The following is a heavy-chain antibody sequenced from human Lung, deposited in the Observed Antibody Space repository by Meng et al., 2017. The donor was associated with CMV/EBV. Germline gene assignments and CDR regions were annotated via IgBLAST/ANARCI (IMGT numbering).Heavy chain of an antibody. CDR2: IKQDATEA. V-gene: IGHV3-7*01. Sequence: GGSLRLSCVASGFTFGHYWMSWVRRSPARGLEWVANIKQDATEARYADSTKGRFTISRDNTRRAVSLEMNSLRVEDSAVYYCARVLCDDSTCFNGLDFWGQGXPVTVSS. J-gene: IGHJ4*02. D-gene: IGHD2-2*01. CDR3: ARVLCDDSTCFNGLDF. CDR1: GFTFGHYW.